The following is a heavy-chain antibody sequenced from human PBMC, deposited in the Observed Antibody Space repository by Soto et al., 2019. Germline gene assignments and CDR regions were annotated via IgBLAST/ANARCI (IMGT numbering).Heavy chain of an antibody. J-gene: IGHJ5*02. CDR3: AKDRGPYCSGGICYLQSWFDP. Sequence: GGSLRLSCVGSGFTFGNYAMSWVRQAPGKGLEWVSSITGIDGRTYYADSVKGRFTISRDNPKNTLYLQMNNLRAEDTAMFYCAKDRGPYCSGGICYLQSWFDPWGQGTQVIVSS. V-gene: IGHV3-23*01. D-gene: IGHD2-15*01. CDR1: GFTFGNYA. CDR2: ITGIDGRT.